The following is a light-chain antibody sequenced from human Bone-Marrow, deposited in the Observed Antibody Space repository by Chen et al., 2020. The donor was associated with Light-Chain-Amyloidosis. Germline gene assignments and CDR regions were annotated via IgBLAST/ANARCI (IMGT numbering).Light chain of an antibody. Sequence: QSALTQPASVSGSPGQSITLSCTGSSSDVGTYNLVSWYQHHPGKAPKLIIYDAKKRPSGVSTRCSGSRSGYTASLRISGLQAEDEADYYCCSYAGRGKMFGGGTKLTVL. V-gene: IGLV2-23*01. CDR1: SSDVGTYNL. CDR3: CSYAGRGKM. J-gene: IGLJ3*02. CDR2: DAK.